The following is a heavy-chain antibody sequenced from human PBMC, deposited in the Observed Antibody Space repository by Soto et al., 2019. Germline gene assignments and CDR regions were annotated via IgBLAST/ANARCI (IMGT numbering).Heavy chain of an antibody. CDR3: ARAHQQHMDV. Sequence: SETLSLTCAVSGGSISSGGYSWSWIRQPPGKGLEWIGYIYHSGSTYYNPSLKSRVTISVDRSKNQFSLKLSSVTAADTAVYYCARAHQQHMDVWGQGTTVTVSS. V-gene: IGHV4-30-2*01. CDR1: GGSISSGGYS. J-gene: IGHJ6*02. CDR2: IYHSGST. D-gene: IGHD6-13*01.